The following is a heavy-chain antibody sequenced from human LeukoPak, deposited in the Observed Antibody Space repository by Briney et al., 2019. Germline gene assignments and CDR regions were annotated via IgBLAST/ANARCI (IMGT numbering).Heavy chain of an antibody. D-gene: IGHD3-10*01. CDR1: GYTFTSYG. J-gene: IGHJ4*02. CDR2: ISAYNGNT. Sequence: ASVKVSCKASGYTFTSYGISWVRQAPGQGLEWMGWISAYNGNTNYAQKLQGRVTMTRNTSISTAYMELSSLRSEDTAVYYCARGRFTMVRGAPPGDYWGQGTLVTVSS. V-gene: IGHV1-18*01. CDR3: ARGRFTMVRGAPPGDY.